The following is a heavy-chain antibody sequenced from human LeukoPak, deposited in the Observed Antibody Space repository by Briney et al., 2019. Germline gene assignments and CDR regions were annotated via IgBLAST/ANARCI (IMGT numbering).Heavy chain of an antibody. CDR2: INTYNGNT. CDR3: ARNSPRDVAGRQFLPGVLSLLSQCDNCFDP. CDR1: GYTFTNYG. Sequence: ASVKVSCKASGYTFTNYGISWVRQAPGQGLEGMGWINTYNGNTNNAQKFQGRVTMTTDTSTSTAYMELRSLRSDDTAVYYCARNSPRDVAGRQFLPGVLSLLSQCDNCFDPWGQGTLVSVSS. D-gene: IGHD7-27*01. J-gene: IGHJ5*02. V-gene: IGHV1-18*04.